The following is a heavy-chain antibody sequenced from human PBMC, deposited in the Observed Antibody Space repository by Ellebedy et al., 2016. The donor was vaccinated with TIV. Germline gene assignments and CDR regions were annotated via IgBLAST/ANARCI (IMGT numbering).Heavy chain of an antibody. D-gene: IGHD6-25*01. V-gene: IGHV1-46*01. CDR1: RYTFTSYY. J-gene: IGHJ6*02. Sequence: ASVKVSXKASRYTFTSYYMHWVRQAPGQGLEWMGIINPSGGSTSYAQKFQGRVTMTRDTSTSTVYMELSSLRSEDTAVYYCARGRLGDYYYHGMDVWGQGTTVTVSS. CDR3: ARGRLGDYYYHGMDV. CDR2: INPSGGST.